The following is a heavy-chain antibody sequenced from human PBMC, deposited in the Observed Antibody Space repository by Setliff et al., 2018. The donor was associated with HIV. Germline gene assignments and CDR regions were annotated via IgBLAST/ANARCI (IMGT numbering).Heavy chain of an antibody. V-gene: IGHV4-61*01. CDR1: GDSISSGSYY. D-gene: IGHD3-3*01. Sequence: SETLSLTCSVSGDSISSGSYYWSWIRQPPGKGLEWIGYIYIYNSGSTNYNPSLTSRVTISADTSRNQFSLKLTSVTAADTAIYYCARGVNFDYWGQGTQVTVSS. J-gene: IGHJ4*02. CDR2: IYIYNSGST. CDR3: ARGVNFDY.